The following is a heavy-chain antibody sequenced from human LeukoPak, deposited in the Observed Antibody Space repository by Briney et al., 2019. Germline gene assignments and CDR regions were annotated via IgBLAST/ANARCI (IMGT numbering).Heavy chain of an antibody. Sequence: SGPTLVKPTQTLTLTCTFSGFSLSTSGVGVGWIRQPPGKALEWLALIYWDDDKRYSPSLQSRLTISKDTSKNQVVLTMTNMNPVDTATYYCAHRFDWYFVFDYWGQGILVTVSS. D-gene: IGHD3-9*01. J-gene: IGHJ4*02. V-gene: IGHV2-5*02. CDR2: IYWDDDK. CDR1: GFSLSTSGVG. CDR3: AHRFDWYFVFDY.